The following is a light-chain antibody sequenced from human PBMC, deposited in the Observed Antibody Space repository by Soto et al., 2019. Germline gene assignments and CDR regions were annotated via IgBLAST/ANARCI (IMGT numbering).Light chain of an antibody. V-gene: IGKV3-20*01. Sequence: EVVLTQSPGTLSLSPGERAILSCRASQSISTNYLAWYQQKPGQAPKLLIYAASSRLTGIPDRFSGSGSGTDFTLTIGRLEPEDFALYYCQQYGRTFGQGTRLEIK. CDR1: QSISTNY. J-gene: IGKJ5*01. CDR3: QQYGRT. CDR2: AAS.